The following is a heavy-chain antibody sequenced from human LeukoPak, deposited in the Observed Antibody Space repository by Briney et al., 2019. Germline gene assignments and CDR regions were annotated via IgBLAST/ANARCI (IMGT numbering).Heavy chain of an antibody. CDR1: GYTFTSYA. V-gene: IGHV1-3*01. Sequence: ASVKVSCKASGYTFTSYAMHWVCQAPGQRLEWMGWINAGNGNTKYSQKFQGRVTIIRDTSASTAYMELSSLRSEDTAVYYCARRDSSGWYVFDYWGQGTLVTVSS. CDR2: INAGNGNT. D-gene: IGHD6-19*01. J-gene: IGHJ4*02. CDR3: ARRDSSGWYVFDY.